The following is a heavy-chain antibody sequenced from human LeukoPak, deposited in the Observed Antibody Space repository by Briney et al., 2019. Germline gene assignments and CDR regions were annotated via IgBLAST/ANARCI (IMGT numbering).Heavy chain of an antibody. D-gene: IGHD3-3*02. Sequence: GVSLRLSCAASGFTFRSCGMHWVRQAPVKALEGGAVIWYYWMKKYYADSVKGRFTISRDNSKNTLYLKMKSLRAEDTAVYYCASYVLGDAFDIWGQGTMVTVPS. J-gene: IGHJ3*02. CDR2: IWYYWMKK. CDR1: GFTFRSCG. CDR3: ASYVLGDAFDI. V-gene: IGHV3-33*01.